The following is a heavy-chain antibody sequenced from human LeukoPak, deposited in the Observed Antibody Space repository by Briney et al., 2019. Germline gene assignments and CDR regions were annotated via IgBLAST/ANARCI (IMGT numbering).Heavy chain of an antibody. D-gene: IGHD2-2*01. Sequence: ASVKVTCKASGYTFTSYYMHWVRQAPGQGLEWMGIINPSGGSTSYAQKFQGRVTMTRDTSTSTVYTELSSLRSEDTAVYYCARESIVVVPAAIRWFDPWGQGTLVTVSS. CDR2: INPSGGST. CDR1: GYTFTSYY. CDR3: ARESIVVVPAAIRWFDP. J-gene: IGHJ5*02. V-gene: IGHV1-46*01.